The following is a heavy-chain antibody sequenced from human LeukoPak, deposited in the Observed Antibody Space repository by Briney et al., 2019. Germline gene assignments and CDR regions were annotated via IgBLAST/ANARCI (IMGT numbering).Heavy chain of an antibody. CDR1: GGTFSSYA. D-gene: IGHD3-16*02. Sequence: SVKVSCKASGGTFSSYAISWVRQAPGQGLEWMGGIIPIFGTANYAQKFQGRVTITADESTSTAYMELSSLRSEDTAVYYCATGSHLGELSPFHWGQGTLVTVSS. CDR3: ATGSHLGELSPFH. V-gene: IGHV1-69*13. CDR2: IIPIFGTA. J-gene: IGHJ4*02.